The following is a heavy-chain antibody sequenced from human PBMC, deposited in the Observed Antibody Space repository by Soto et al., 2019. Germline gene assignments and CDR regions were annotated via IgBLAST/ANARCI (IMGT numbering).Heavy chain of an antibody. CDR2: IYHSGST. CDR3: AGGDTAMELIRIDY. V-gene: IGHV4-30-2*01. Sequence: PSETLSLTCAVSGGSISSGGYSWSWIRQPPGKGLEWIGYIYHSGSTYYNPSLKSRVTISVDRSKNQFSLKLSSVTAADTAVYYCAGGDTAMELIRIDYWGQGTLVTVSS. CDR1: GGSISSGGYS. D-gene: IGHD5-18*01. J-gene: IGHJ4*02.